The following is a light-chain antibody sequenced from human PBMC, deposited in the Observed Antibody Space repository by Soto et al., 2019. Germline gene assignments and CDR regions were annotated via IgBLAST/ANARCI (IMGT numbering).Light chain of an antibody. CDR3: XXYDNLLPIT. CDR1: QDIAKN. J-gene: IGKJ5*01. Sequence: IQMTQSPSSLSASVGDRVTITCQASQDIAKNLNWYQQKPGKAPKLLIYDASSLQTGVPSRFXXXRXXTXXXXXXXXXXXEXIATYYCXXYDNLLPITFGQGTRLEFK. V-gene: IGKV1-33*01. CDR2: DAS.